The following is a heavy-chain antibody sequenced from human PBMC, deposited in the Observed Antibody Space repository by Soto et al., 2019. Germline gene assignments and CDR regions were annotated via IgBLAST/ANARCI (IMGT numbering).Heavy chain of an antibody. D-gene: IGHD2-15*01. CDR3: ARGIIISGVYCSVGSCYNSYYYYYYMDV. J-gene: IGHJ6*03. CDR1: GYTFTSYD. Sequence: ASVKVSCKASGYTFTSYDINWVRQATGQGLERMGWMNPNSGNTGYAQKFQGRVTMTRNTSISTDYMELSSLRSEDTAVYYCARGIIISGVYCSVGSCYNSYYYYYYMDVWGKGSTVTVPS. CDR2: MNPNSGNT. V-gene: IGHV1-8*01.